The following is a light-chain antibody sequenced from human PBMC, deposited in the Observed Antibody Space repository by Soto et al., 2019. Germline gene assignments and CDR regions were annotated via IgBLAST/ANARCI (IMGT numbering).Light chain of an antibody. CDR3: QQYGSSPWT. CDR2: GAS. V-gene: IGKV3-20*01. Sequence: ETVLTQSPGTLSLSPGERATLSCRASQTIKSNYLAWYRQTPGQAPRLLIYGASNRATGIADRFSGSGSGTDFTLIFSRREPEDFALYYCQQYGSSPWTFGQGNKVEIK. CDR1: QTIKSNY. J-gene: IGKJ1*01.